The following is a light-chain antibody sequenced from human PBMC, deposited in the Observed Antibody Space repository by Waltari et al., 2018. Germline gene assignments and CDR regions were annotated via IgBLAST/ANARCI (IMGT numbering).Light chain of an antibody. Sequence: EIVLTQSPATLSLSPGERATLSCRASQSVSRYLAWYQQKLGQAPRLLIYDASNRATSIPARVSGSGSGTDFTLTISNMEAEDFAVYYCQQRYNWPLTFGGGTKVEIK. V-gene: IGKV3-11*01. CDR2: DAS. CDR1: QSVSRY. J-gene: IGKJ4*01. CDR3: QQRYNWPLT.